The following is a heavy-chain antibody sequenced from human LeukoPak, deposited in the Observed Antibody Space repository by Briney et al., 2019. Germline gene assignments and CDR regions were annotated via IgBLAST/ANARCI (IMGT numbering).Heavy chain of an antibody. CDR1: GFSLSDYE. CDR2: INTGSSSI. V-gene: IGHV3-48*03. Sequence: GGSLRLSCTASGFSLSDYEINWVRQAPGKGLQWVSYINTGSSSIYYADSLKGRFTISRDDAKNSVYLQLNNLRAEDTALYYCARETSHCGGDCYDYWGQGTLVTVSS. J-gene: IGHJ4*02. CDR3: ARETSHCGGDCYDY. D-gene: IGHD2-21*01.